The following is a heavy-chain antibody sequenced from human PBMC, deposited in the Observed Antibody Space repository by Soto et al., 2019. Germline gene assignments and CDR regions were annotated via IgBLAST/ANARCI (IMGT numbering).Heavy chain of an antibody. CDR1: GYTLNNYG. CDR2: ISGYNGNT. J-gene: IGHJ2*01. D-gene: IGHD2-2*01. Sequence: QVQLVQSGAEVKKPGASVKVSCKASGYTLNNYGISWVRQAPGQGLEWTGWISGYNGNTNYAQKLKGRVNMTTDTSTRRAYMELRSLRSDDTAVYYCARTSILGWYFDLWGRGTLVTVSS. V-gene: IGHV1-18*01. CDR3: ARTSILGWYFDL.